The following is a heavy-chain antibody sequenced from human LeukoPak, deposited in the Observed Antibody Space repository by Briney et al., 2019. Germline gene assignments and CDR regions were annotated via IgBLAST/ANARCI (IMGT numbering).Heavy chain of an antibody. CDR1: GAFISDYY. V-gene: IGHV4-4*07. D-gene: IGHD3-3*01. CDR2: TYSSGTM. CDR3: ARGGYYPVD. Sequence: SETLSLTCTVSGAFISDYYWSWIRQPAGKGLEWIGRTYSSGTMNYNPSLNSRVTMSVDRSKNQLSLKLTSVTAADTALYFCARGGYYPVDWGPGTLVTVSA. J-gene: IGHJ4*02.